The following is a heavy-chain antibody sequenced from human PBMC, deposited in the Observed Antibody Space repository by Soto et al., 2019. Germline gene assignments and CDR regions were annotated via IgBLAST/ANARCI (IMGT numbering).Heavy chain of an antibody. V-gene: IGHV3-30*18. CDR1: GFTFSNYD. Sequence: GGSLRLSCAASGFTFSNYDMHWVRQAPGEGLEWVAVISYDGSNKYYADSVRGRFTISRDNSKNTLCLQMNSLRADDTAVYYCAKAAATYYCSGGYCYNYYFDSWGQGTLVTVSS. D-gene: IGHD2-15*01. CDR2: ISYDGSNK. CDR3: AKAAATYYCSGGYCYNYYFDS. J-gene: IGHJ4*02.